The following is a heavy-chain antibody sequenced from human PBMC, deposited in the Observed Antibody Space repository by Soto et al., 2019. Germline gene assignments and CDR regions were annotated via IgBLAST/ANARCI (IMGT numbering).Heavy chain of an antibody. V-gene: IGHV1-18*01. Sequence: QVQLVQSGGEVKKPGASVKVSCKASGYTFTIYGINWVRQAPGQGLEWMGWISPDNGNTNYAQKLQGRVTMTTDTSRSTAYMELRRLRSDDTAVYYCARALGYSGYAGMDVWGQGTRVTVSS. CDR1: GYTFTIYG. D-gene: IGHD5-12*01. J-gene: IGHJ6*02. CDR3: ARALGYSGYAGMDV. CDR2: ISPDNGNT.